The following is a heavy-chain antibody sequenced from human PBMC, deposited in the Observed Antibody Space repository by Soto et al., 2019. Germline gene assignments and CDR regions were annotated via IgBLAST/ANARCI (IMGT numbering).Heavy chain of an antibody. CDR1: GGSIGSGDYY. Sequence: QVQLQESGPGLVKPSQTRSLTCTVSGGSIGSGDYYWSWIRQPPGKGLEWIGYIYYSGSTYYNPSLKSRVTISVDTSKNQFSLKLSSMTAADTAVYYCASNSYGYTFYDDWGQGTLVTVSS. J-gene: IGHJ4*02. D-gene: IGHD5-18*01. CDR2: IYYSGST. V-gene: IGHV4-30-4*01. CDR3: ASNSYGYTFYDD.